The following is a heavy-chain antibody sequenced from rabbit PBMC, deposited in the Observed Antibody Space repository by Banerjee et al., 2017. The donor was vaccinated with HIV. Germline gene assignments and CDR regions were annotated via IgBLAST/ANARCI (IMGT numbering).Heavy chain of an antibody. J-gene: IGHJ4*01. CDR3: ARAYYTYDYVGYVYALYFNL. V-gene: IGHV1S40*01. CDR1: GIDFSSYYY. Sequence: QSLEESGGDLVKPGASLTLTCTASGIDFSSYYYMCWVRQAPGKGLEWIACIYAGSGSTYYASWAKGRFTGSKTSSTTVTLQMTSLTAADTATYFCARAYYTYDYVGYVYALYFNLWGPGTLVTVS. D-gene: IGHD6-1*01. CDR2: IYAGSGST.